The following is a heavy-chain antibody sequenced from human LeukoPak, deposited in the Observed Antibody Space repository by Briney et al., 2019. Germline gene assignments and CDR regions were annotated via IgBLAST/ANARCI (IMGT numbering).Heavy chain of an antibody. CDR1: GGSINNYY. D-gene: IGHD5-18*01. CDR2: VSYSGST. V-gene: IGHV4-59*12. CDR3: ARIGGYSYDT. Sequence: SETLSLTCSVSGGSINNYYWSWIRQSPTKGLEWIGYVSYSGSTNYNPSLESRVTISVDTSKNQFSLKLSSVTAADTAVYYCARIGGYSYDTWGQGTLVTVSS. J-gene: IGHJ5*02.